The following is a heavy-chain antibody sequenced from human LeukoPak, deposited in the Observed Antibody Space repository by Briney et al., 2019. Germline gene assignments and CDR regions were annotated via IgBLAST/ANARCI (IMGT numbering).Heavy chain of an antibody. D-gene: IGHD2-21*02. Sequence: ASVKVSCKASGYTFTSYYFHWVRQAPGQGLEWMGIINPSGGSTSYAQKFQGRVTMTRDTSTSTVYMELSSLRSEDTAVYYCARDLHGYCGGDCYSLEDWGQGTLVTVSS. V-gene: IGHV1-46*01. CDR1: GYTFTSYY. J-gene: IGHJ4*02. CDR3: ARDLHGYCGGDCYSLED. CDR2: INPSGGST.